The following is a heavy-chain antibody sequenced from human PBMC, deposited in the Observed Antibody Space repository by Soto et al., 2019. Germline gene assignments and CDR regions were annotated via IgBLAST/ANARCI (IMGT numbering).Heavy chain of an antibody. D-gene: IGHD3-3*01. CDR1: GFTFTSYA. V-gene: IGHV3-23*01. Sequence: EVQLLESGGGLVQPGGSLRLSCSASGFTFTSYAMSWVRQAPGKGLEWVSGIRGSGGDTKSADSVKGRFTISRDNFKNMLKLQMNSLRAEDTAVYYCSKHDFWTLYNAGLDSWGQGTLVTVSS. J-gene: IGHJ4*02. CDR2: IRGSGGDT. CDR3: SKHDFWTLYNAGLDS.